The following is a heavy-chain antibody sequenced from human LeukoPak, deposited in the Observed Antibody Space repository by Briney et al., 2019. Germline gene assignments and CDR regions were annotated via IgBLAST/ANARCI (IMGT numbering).Heavy chain of an antibody. D-gene: IGHD3-22*01. CDR3: ARPNGPYYYDNSGHYFLY. CDR2: IDPIGGST. V-gene: IGHV1-46*01. CDR1: GYTFTSYY. Sequence: ASVKVSCKASGYTFTSYYVHWVRQAPGQGLEWMGRIDPIGGSTTYAQKSQGRVTMTSDTSTTTVYMELNSLRSEDTAVYYCARPNGPYYYDNSGHYFLYWGQGTLVTVSS. J-gene: IGHJ4*02.